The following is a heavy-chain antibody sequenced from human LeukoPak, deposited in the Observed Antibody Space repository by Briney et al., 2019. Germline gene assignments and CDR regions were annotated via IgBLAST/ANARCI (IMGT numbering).Heavy chain of an antibody. Sequence: ASVKVSCKAYGYSFSDYYMHWVRQAPGQGLEWMGWIKPKSGGANFAEKFQGRVTMTRGTSIRTVYMELSRVTYDDTAVYYCARGVGTSWFDPWGQGTLVTVSS. J-gene: IGHJ5*02. CDR3: ARGVGTSWFDP. CDR1: GYSFSDYY. CDR2: IKPKSGGA. V-gene: IGHV1-2*02. D-gene: IGHD2-2*01.